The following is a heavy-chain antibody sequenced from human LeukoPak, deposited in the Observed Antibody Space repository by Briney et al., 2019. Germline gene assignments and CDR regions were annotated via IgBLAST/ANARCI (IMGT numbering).Heavy chain of an antibody. J-gene: IGHJ6*02. D-gene: IGHD4-11*01. CDR2: ISGSGGGT. V-gene: IGHV3-23*01. CDR3: AKSPSVTMVGLDV. CDR1: GFTFSNYG. Sequence: PGGSLRLSCAPSGFTFSNYGMNWVRQAPGKGLERVSGISGSGGGTYYADSVKGRFTISRDSSKNTLYLQMTSLRAEDTAIYYCAKSPSVTMVGLDVWGQGTTVTVSS.